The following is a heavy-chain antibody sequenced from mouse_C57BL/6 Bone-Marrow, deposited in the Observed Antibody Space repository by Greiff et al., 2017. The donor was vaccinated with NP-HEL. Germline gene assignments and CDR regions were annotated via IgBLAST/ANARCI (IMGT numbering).Heavy chain of an antibody. CDR3: ARDCGLLYYSNYCDY. CDR1: GFTFSSYA. V-gene: IGHV5-4*01. J-gene: IGHJ2*01. Sequence: DVKLVESGGGLVKPGGSLKLSCAASGFTFSSYAMSWVRQTPEKRLEWVATISDGGSYTYYPDNVKGRFTISRDNAKNNLYLQMSHLKSDDTAMYYCARDCGLLYYSNYCDYWGQGTTLTVSS. CDR2: ISDGGSYT. D-gene: IGHD2-5*01.